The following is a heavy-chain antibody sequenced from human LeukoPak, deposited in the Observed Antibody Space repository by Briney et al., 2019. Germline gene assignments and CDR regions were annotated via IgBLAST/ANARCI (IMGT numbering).Heavy chain of an antibody. CDR3: GTTASHYDFWSGYYPNRYFDL. CDR1: GGSISSSSYY. CDR2: IYYSGST. J-gene: IGHJ2*01. Sequence: PSETLSLTCTVSGGSISSSSYYWGWIRQPPGKGLEWIGSIYYSGSTYYNPSLKSRVTISVDTSKNQFSLKLSSVTAADTAVYYCGTTASHYDFWSGYYPNRYFDLWGRGTLVTVSS. V-gene: IGHV4-39*01. D-gene: IGHD3-3*01.